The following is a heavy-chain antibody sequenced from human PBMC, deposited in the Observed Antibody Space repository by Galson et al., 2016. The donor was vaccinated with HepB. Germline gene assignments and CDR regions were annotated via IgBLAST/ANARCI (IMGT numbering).Heavy chain of an antibody. J-gene: IGHJ4*02. D-gene: IGHD3-16*01. CDR2: ISYDGSGK. CDR3: VKPWGSGGLGYYFDH. V-gene: IGHV3-30*18. Sequence: SLRLSCAASGFTFSNYGMHWVRQAPGKGLEWVAVISYDGSGKSYADSVKGRFSISRDNAKNTLYLQMNSLRTEDTAVYYCVKPWGSGGLGYYFDHWGQGTLVTFSS. CDR1: GFTFSNYG.